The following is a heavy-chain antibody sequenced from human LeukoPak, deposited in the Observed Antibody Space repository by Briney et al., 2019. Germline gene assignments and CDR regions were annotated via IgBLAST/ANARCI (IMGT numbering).Heavy chain of an antibody. CDR2: INPIGGST. Sequence: ASVKVSCKASGYSSTSYYMQWVRQAPGQGLEWMGIINPIGGSTTYAQNSQGRVTMTRDTSTSTVYMHLTSLRSEDTAVYYCARGYYDFPFWGQGTLVTVSS. CDR1: GYSSTSYY. J-gene: IGHJ4*02. CDR3: ARGYYDFPF. V-gene: IGHV1-46*01. D-gene: IGHD3-3*01.